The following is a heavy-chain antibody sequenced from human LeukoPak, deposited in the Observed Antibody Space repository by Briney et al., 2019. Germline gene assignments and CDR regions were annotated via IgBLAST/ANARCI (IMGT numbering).Heavy chain of an antibody. CDR2: ISSSGSTI. D-gene: IGHD3-9*01. CDR1: GFTFSDYY. CDR3: ARDLSYYDILTGYPNLDH. Sequence: GGSLRLSCAASGFTFSDYYMSWIRQAPGKGLEWVSYISSSGSTIYYADSVKGRFTISRDNAKNSLYLQMNSLRAEDTAVYYCARDLSYYDILTGYPNLDHWGQGTLVTVSS. V-gene: IGHV3-11*01. J-gene: IGHJ4*02.